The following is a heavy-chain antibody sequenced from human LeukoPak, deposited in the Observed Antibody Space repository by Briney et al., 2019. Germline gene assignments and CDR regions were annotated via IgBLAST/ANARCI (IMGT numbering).Heavy chain of an antibody. Sequence: SETLPLTCTVSSDSISGYYWSWIRQPPGKGLEWLGYIYSSGSTNYNPSLNSRVTISVGTSKNQFSLKLSSVTAADTAVYYCARFAYCGGHCWYYFDYWGQGTLVTVSS. V-gene: IGHV4-59*01. CDR3: ARFAYCGGHCWYYFDY. CDR1: SDSISGYY. CDR2: IYSSGST. J-gene: IGHJ4*02. D-gene: IGHD2-21*02.